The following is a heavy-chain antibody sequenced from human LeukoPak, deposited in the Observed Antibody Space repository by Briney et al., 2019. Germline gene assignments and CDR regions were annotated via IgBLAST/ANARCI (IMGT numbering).Heavy chain of an antibody. V-gene: IGHV3-72*01. D-gene: IGHD3-10*01. J-gene: IGHJ4*02. Sequence: GGSLRLSCAASRFTFSDHYMDWVRQAPGKGLEWIGRTKNKAHTYTTEYAASVKGRFTISRDDSKNSLYLQMNSLKTEDTAVYYCASPQRFGQLFFYYWGREPWSPSPQ. CDR2: TKNKAHTYTT. CDR1: RFTFSDHY. CDR3: ASPQRFGQLFFYY.